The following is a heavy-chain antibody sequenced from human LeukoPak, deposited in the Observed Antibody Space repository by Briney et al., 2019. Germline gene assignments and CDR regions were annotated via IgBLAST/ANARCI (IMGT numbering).Heavy chain of an antibody. CDR2: LSGSGGSI. V-gene: IGHV3-21*01. Sequence: GGSLRLSCAASGFTFSSYSMNWVRRAPGKGLEWVSSLSGSGGSIYYADSVKGRFTISRDNAENSLYLQMNSLRVEDTAVYYCARRISGSGRDPFHYWGQGTLVTVSS. J-gene: IGHJ4*02. CDR1: GFTFSSYS. D-gene: IGHD3-10*01. CDR3: ARRISGSGRDPFHY.